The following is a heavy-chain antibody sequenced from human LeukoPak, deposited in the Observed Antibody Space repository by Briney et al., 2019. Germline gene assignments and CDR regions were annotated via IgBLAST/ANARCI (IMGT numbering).Heavy chain of an antibody. Sequence: PGGSLRLSCAASGFTFSSYAMHWVRQAPGKGLEWVSLIGASGESTYYADSVKGRFTISRDNSKNTLSLQMNSLRVEDTAMYFCAKDIQLSTWGLGTMVTVSS. J-gene: IGHJ3*01. CDR3: AKDIQLST. CDR2: IGASGEST. D-gene: IGHD5-24*01. V-gene: IGHV3-23*01. CDR1: GFTFSSYA.